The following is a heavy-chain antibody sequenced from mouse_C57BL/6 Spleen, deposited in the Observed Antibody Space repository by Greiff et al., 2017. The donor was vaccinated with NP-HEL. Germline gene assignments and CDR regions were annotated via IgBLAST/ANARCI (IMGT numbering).Heavy chain of an antibody. Sequence: EVNLVESGGDLVKPGGSLKLSCAASGFTFSSYGMSWVRQTPDKRLEWVATICSGGSYTYYPDSVKGRFTISRDNAKNTLYLQMSSLTSEDTAMYYCARQGSSKYFDVWGTGTTVTVSS. V-gene: IGHV5-6*01. D-gene: IGHD1-1*01. CDR1: GFTFSSYG. J-gene: IGHJ1*03. CDR3: ARQGSSKYFDV. CDR2: ICSGGSYT.